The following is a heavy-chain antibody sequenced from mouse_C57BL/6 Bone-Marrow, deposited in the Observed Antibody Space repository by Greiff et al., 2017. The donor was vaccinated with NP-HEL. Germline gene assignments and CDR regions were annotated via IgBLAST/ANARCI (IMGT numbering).Heavy chain of an antibody. CDR3: AREWNYYGSSNWYFDV. Sequence: VQLQQPGAELVMPGASVKLSCKASGYTFTSYWMHWVKQRPGQGLEWIGEIDPSDSYTNYNQKFKGKSTLTVDKSSSTAYMQLSSLTSEDSAVYYCAREWNYYGSSNWYFDVWGTGTTVTVSS. D-gene: IGHD1-1*01. V-gene: IGHV1-69*01. CDR2: IDPSDSYT. J-gene: IGHJ1*03. CDR1: GYTFTSYW.